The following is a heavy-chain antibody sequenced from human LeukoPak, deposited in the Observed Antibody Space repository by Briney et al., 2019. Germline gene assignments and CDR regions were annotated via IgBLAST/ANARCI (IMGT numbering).Heavy chain of an antibody. V-gene: IGHV4-59*12. CDR1: GGSISNYY. CDR3: ATEGDSSGYFDY. J-gene: IGHJ4*02. CDR2: IYYSGSA. D-gene: IGHD3-22*01. Sequence: SETLSLTCSVSGGSISNYYWSWVRQPPGKGLEWIGHIYYSGSANYSPSLKSRVTISVDTSKNRFSLKLSSVTAADTAVYYCATEGDSSGYFDYWGQGTLVTVSS.